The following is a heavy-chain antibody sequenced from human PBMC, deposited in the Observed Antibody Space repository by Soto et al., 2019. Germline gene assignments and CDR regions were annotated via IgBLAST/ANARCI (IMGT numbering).Heavy chain of an antibody. J-gene: IGHJ4*02. D-gene: IGHD3-10*01. CDR2: ISGSGAT. CDR3: AKPLYGPYPRTVDC. V-gene: IGHV3-23*01. Sequence: EVQLLESGGGLVQPGGSLRLSCAASGFTFSTYGMSWVRQAPGKGLEWVSSISGSGATYYAASVKGRFTISRDNSKNTLYLRMNSLTDEDTAVYYCAKPLYGPYPRTVDCWGQGTLVTVSS. CDR1: GFTFSTYG.